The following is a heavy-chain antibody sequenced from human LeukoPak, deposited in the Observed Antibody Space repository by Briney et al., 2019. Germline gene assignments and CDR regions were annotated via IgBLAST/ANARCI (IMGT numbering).Heavy chain of an antibody. CDR3: ARDQKGGSTFYYYYGMDV. CDR1: GGSISSYY. J-gene: IGHJ6*02. Sequence: PSETLSLTCTVSGGSISSYYWSWIRQPPGKGLELIGYIYYSGSTNYNPSLKSRVTISVDTSKNQFSLKLSSVTAADTAVYYCARDQKGGSTFYYYYGMDVWGQGTTVTVSS. CDR2: IYYSGST. V-gene: IGHV4-59*01. D-gene: IGHD2-15*01.